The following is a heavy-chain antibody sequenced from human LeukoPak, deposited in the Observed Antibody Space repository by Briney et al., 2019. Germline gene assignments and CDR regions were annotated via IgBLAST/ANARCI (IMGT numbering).Heavy chain of an antibody. CDR3: ARERGNYLRY. V-gene: IGHV3-7*01. Sequence: DSVKGRFTVSRDNAKNSLYLQMNCLKAEDTAVYYCARERGNYLRYWGQGALVTVSS. J-gene: IGHJ4*02. D-gene: IGHD1-7*01.